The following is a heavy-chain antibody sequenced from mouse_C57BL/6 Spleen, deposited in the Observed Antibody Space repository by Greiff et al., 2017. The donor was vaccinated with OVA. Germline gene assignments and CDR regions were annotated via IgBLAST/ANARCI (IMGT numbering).Heavy chain of an antibody. CDR2: IWWDDDK. D-gene: IGHD2-4*01. Sequence: QVTLKVCGPGILQPSQTLSLTCSFSGFSLSTFGMGVGWIRQPSGKGLEWLAHIWWDDDKYYNPALKSRLTISKDTSKNQVFLKIANVDTADTATYYCARPYYDYDYWYFDVWGTGTTVTVSS. V-gene: IGHV8-8*01. CDR3: ARPYYDYDYWYFDV. J-gene: IGHJ1*03. CDR1: GFSLSTFGMG.